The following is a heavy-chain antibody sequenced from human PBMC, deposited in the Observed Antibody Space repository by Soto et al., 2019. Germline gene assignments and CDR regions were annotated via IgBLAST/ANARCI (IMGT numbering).Heavy chain of an antibody. CDR1: GFTFSSYG. J-gene: IGHJ5*02. Sequence: GGSLRLSCAASGFTFSSYGMHRVRQAPGKGLEWVAVIWYDGSNKYYADSVKGRFTISRDNSKNTLYLQMNSLRAEDTAVYYCARDSVYSSSSPFDPWGQGTLVTVSS. CDR2: IWYDGSNK. CDR3: ARDSVYSSSSPFDP. V-gene: IGHV3-33*01. D-gene: IGHD6-6*01.